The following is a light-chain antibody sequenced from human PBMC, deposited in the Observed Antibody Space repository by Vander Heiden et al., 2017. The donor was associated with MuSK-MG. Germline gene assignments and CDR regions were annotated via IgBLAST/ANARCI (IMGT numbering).Light chain of an antibody. CDR1: NIGAGYD. J-gene: IGLJ2*01. CDR3: QSYDSSLSGHVV. V-gene: IGLV1-40*01. Sequence: QSVLTQPPSVSGAPGQRVTISNIGAGYDVHWYQQLPGTAPKLLIYGNSNRPSGVPDRFSGSKSGTSASLAITGLQAEEEADYYCQSYDSSLSGHVVFGGGTKLTVL. CDR2: GNS.